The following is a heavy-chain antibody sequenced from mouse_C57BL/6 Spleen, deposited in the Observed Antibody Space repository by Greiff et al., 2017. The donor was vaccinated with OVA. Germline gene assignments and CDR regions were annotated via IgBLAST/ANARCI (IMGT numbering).Heavy chain of an antibody. D-gene: IGHD2-4*01. CDR2: ISYDGSN. Sequence: VQLKESGPGLVKPSQSLSLTCSVTGYSITSGYYWNWIRQFPGNKLEWMGYISYDGSNNYNPSLKNRISITRDTSKNQFFLKLNSVTTEDTATYYCAKYDYYWYFDVWGTGTTVTVSS. V-gene: IGHV3-6*01. J-gene: IGHJ1*03. CDR1: GYSITSGYY. CDR3: AKYDYYWYFDV.